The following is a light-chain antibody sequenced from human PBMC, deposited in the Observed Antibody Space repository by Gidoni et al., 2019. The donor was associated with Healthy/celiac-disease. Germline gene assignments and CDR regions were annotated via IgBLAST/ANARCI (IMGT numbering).Light chain of an antibody. Sequence: QSLLTQPPSVSGAPGQSVTIPCTGTTSNIGAGFVVHWYQQLPGAAPKLLISGSNSRPSGVPDRFSGSKSGTSASLAISGLQAEDDADYYCQSFDNSLSGSIFGRGTKLTVL. V-gene: IGLV1-40*01. CDR1: TSNIGAGFV. CDR3: QSFDNSLSGSI. CDR2: GSN. J-gene: IGLJ2*01.